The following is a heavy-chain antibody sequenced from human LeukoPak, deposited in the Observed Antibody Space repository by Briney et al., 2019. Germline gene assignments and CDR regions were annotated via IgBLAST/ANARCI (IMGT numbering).Heavy chain of an antibody. D-gene: IGHD3-16*02. CDR3: AKDRRLGELSFFDY. Sequence: GGSLRLSCATSGFTFSRYWMSWVRQAPGKGLECVANIKQDGSVTYYVDSVRGRFAISRDNAKNSLYLQMNSLRAEDAAVYYCAKDRRLGELSFFDYWGQGTLVTVSS. V-gene: IGHV3-7*03. CDR2: IKQDGSVT. J-gene: IGHJ4*02. CDR1: GFTFSRYW.